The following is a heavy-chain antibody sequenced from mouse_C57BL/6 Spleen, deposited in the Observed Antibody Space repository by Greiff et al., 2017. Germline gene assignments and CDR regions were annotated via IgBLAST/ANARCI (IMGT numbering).Heavy chain of an antibody. Sequence: DVHLVESGGGLVKPGGSLKLSCAASGFTFSDYGMHWVRQAPEKGLEWVAYISSGSSTIYYADTVKGRFTISRDNAKNTLFLQMTSLRSEDTAMYYCARDYGNYDWFAYWGQGTLVTVSA. CDR1: GFTFSDYG. D-gene: IGHD2-1*01. CDR3: ARDYGNYDWFAY. CDR2: ISSGSSTI. J-gene: IGHJ3*01. V-gene: IGHV5-17*01.